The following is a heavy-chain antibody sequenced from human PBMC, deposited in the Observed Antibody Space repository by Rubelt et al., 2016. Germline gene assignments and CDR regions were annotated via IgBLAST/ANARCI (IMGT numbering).Heavy chain of an antibody. Sequence: AMHWVRQAPGKGLEWVAVISYDGSNKYYADSVKGRFTISRDNSRNTLYLQMNSLRAEDTAVYYCARGSGYYYYAMDVWGQGTTVTVSS. J-gene: IGHJ6*02. CDR1: A. CDR3: ARGSGYYYYAMDV. D-gene: IGHD3-3*01. V-gene: IGHV3-30*04. CDR2: ISYDGSNK.